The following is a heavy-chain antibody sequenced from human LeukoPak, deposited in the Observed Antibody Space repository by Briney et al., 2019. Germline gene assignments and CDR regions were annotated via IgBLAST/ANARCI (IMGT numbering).Heavy chain of an antibody. CDR2: IYYSGST. D-gene: IGHD3-10*01. CDR3: ASLAGSGSYYKN. J-gene: IGHJ4*02. CDR1: GGSISSYY. Sequence: SETLSLTCTVSGGSISSYYWGWIRQPPGKGLEWIGSIYYSGSTYYNPSLKSRVTVSVDTSKNQFSLKLSSVTAADTAVYYCASLAGSGSYYKNWGQGTLVTVSS. V-gene: IGHV4-39*01.